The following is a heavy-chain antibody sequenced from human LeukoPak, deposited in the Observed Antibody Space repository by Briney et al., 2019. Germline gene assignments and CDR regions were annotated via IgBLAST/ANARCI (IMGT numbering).Heavy chain of an antibody. CDR3: ARSSRGDWGPFNY. D-gene: IGHD3-10*01. Sequence: ASVKVSCKASGGTFSSYAISWVRQAPGQGLEWMGWISAYNGNTNYAQKLQGRVTMTTGTSTSTAYMELRSLRSDDTAVYYCARSSRGDWGPFNYWGQGTLVTVSS. CDR2: ISAYNGNT. J-gene: IGHJ4*02. CDR1: GGTFSSYA. V-gene: IGHV1-18*01.